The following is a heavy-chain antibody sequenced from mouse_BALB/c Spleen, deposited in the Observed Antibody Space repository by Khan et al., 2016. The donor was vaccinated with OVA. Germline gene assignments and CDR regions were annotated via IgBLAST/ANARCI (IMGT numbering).Heavy chain of an antibody. D-gene: IGHD1-1*01. CDR1: GYTFTNYG. Sequence: QIQLVQSGPELKKAGETVKISCKASGYTFTNYGMNWVKQAPGKGLKGMGWKNTYTGEPTYAGDFKGRLSFSVETSANTAYLQFNNLKDEDTATYCCARSALLRYALDYWGQGTSVTVSS. CDR2: KNTYTGEP. CDR3: ARSALLRYALDY. V-gene: IGHV9-3-1*01. J-gene: IGHJ4*01.